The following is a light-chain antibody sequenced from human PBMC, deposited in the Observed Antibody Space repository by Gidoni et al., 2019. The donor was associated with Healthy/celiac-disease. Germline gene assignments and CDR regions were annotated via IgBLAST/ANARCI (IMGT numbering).Light chain of an antibody. J-gene: IGKJ3*01. V-gene: IGKV3-20*01. CDR1: QSVSSSY. CDR2: GAS. CDR3: EQYGSSPFT. Sequence: VLTQSPGTLSLSPGERATLSCRASQSVSSSYLAWYQQKPGQAPRLLIYGASSRATGIPDRFSGSGSGTDFTLTISRLEPEDFAVYYCEQYGSSPFTFGPGTKVDIK.